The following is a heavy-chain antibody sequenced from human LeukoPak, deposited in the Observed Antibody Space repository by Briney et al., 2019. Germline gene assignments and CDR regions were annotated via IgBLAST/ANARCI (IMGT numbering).Heavy chain of an antibody. CDR1: GFTVSSNY. V-gene: IGHV3-23*01. D-gene: IGHD3-3*01. Sequence: GSLRLSCAASGFTVSSNYMSWVRQAPGKGLEWVSAISGSGGSTYHADSVRGRFAISRDNSKNTLYLQMNSLRPEDTAVYYCAKRDVSIFEARPDAFDIWGQGTMVTVSS. J-gene: IGHJ3*02. CDR3: AKRDVSIFEARPDAFDI. CDR2: ISGSGGST.